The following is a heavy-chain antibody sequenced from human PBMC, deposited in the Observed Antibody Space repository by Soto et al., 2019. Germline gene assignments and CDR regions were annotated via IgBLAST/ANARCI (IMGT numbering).Heavy chain of an antibody. J-gene: IGHJ6*02. Sequence: QITLKESGPTLVKPTQTLTLTCTFSGFSLSTSGVGVGWIRQPPGKALEWLALIYWDDDKRYSPSLKSRLTITKDPPKNQVVLTMTNMDPLDTATYYCAHSPLWFGELLSRHYGMDVWGQGTTVTVSS. D-gene: IGHD3-10*01. CDR3: AHSPLWFGELLSRHYGMDV. CDR1: GFSLSTSGVG. V-gene: IGHV2-5*02. CDR2: IYWDDDK.